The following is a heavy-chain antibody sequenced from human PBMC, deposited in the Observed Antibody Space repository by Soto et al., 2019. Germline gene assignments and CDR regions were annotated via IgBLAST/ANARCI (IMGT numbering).Heavy chain of an antibody. D-gene: IGHD3-16*01. CDR3: ARGDSQVSSVLDY. CDR2: THYSGDT. V-gene: IGHV4-31*03. Sequence: PSETLSLTCTVSGGPFPNGGYYWSWIRQEPGKGREWIGYTHYSGDTSYNPSLRSRVTISTDTSKTQFSLRLRSVTSADTAVYYCARGDSQVSSVLDYWGQGMLVTLSS. J-gene: IGHJ4*02. CDR1: GGPFPNGGYY.